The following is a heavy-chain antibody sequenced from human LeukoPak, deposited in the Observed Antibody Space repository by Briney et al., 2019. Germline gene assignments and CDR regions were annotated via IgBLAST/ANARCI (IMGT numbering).Heavy chain of an antibody. Sequence: GGSLRLSCAASGFTFNSHAMSWVRQAPGKGLEWVSAISGGGGSTYHADFVKGRFTISRDNSKNTLYLQMNSLRAEDTAVYYCASIPYYYDSSGYYAFDYWGQGTLVTVSS. D-gene: IGHD3-22*01. CDR1: GFTFNSHA. V-gene: IGHV3-23*01. CDR2: ISGGGGST. CDR3: ASIPYYYDSSGYYAFDY. J-gene: IGHJ4*02.